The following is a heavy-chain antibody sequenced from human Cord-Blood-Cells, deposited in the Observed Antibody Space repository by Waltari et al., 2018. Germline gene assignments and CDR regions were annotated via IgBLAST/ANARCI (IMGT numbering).Heavy chain of an antibody. Sequence: QLQLQESGPGLVKPSETLSLTCPVSGGSISSSSYYWGWIRQPPGKGLEWIGSIYYSGTTYYNPSLKSRVTISVDTSKNQFSLKLSSVTAADTAVYYCARHVGIAARPDWYFDLWGRGTLVTVSS. CDR3: ARHVGIAARPDWYFDL. J-gene: IGHJ2*01. CDR1: GGSISSSSYY. D-gene: IGHD6-6*01. CDR2: IYYSGTT. V-gene: IGHV4-39*01.